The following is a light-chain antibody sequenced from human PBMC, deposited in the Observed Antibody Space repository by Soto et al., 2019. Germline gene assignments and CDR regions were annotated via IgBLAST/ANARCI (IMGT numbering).Light chain of an antibody. J-gene: IGKJ2*01. CDR3: QHYYSYPSYT. CDR1: QGISSY. CDR2: AAS. V-gene: IGKV1-8*01. Sequence: AIRMTQSPSSFSASTGDRVTITCRASQGISSYLAWYQQKPGKAPKLLIYAASTLQSGVPSRFSGSGSGTDFNLTISCLQSEDFATYYCQHYYSYPSYTGGQGPKLEIK.